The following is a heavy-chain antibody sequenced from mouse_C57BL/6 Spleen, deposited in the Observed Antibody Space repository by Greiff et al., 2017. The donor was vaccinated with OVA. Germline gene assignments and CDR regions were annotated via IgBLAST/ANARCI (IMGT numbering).Heavy chain of an antibody. Sequence: QVQLQQSGPELVKPGASVKISCKASGYSFTSYYIHWVKQRPGQGLEWIGWIYPGSGNTKYNEKFKGKATLTADTSSSTAYMQLSSLTSEDSAVYYCARCDYGERSYAMDYWGQGTSVTVSS. V-gene: IGHV1-66*01. CDR1: GYSFTSYY. J-gene: IGHJ4*01. CDR2: IYPGSGNT. D-gene: IGHD2-4*01. CDR3: ARCDYGERSYAMDY.